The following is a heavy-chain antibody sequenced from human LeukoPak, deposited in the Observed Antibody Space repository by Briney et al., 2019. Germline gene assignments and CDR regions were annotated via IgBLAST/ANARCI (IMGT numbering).Heavy chain of an antibody. CDR3: ARLAARRGYYYSGMDV. Sequence: PSGTLSLTCTVSGGSLSGSYWSWIRQPPGKQLEWIGYIYSSGSSGITTYNPSLQSRVIISQDTFKNDFSLKLTSVTAADAAVYYCARLAARRGYYYSGMDVWGQGTTVTVSS. CDR1: GGSLSGSY. CDR2: IYSSGSSGIT. D-gene: IGHD3-10*01. V-gene: IGHV4-59*01. J-gene: IGHJ6*02.